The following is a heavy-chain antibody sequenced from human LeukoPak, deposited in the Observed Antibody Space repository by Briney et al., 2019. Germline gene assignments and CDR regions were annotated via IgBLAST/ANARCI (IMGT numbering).Heavy chain of an antibody. CDR2: ISRSSSYI. CDR1: GFTFSSYS. D-gene: IGHD6-19*01. CDR3: ARGIDRPIAVAGTGDAFDI. Sequence: KTGGSLRLSCAASGFTFSSYSMNWVRQAPGKGLEWVSSISRSSSYIFYADSVKGRFTISRDNAKNSLYPQMNSLRAEDTALFYCARGIDRPIAVAGTGDAFDIWGQATMVTVSS. J-gene: IGHJ3*02. V-gene: IGHV3-21*01.